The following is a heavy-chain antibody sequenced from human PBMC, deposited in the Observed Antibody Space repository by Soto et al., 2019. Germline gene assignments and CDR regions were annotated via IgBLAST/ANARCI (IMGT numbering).Heavy chain of an antibody. D-gene: IGHD3-3*01. CDR2: INHSGST. CDR1: GGSFSGYY. J-gene: IGHJ6*04. Sequence: SETLSLTCAVYGGSFSGYYWSWIRQPPGKGLEWIGEINHSGSTNYNPSLKSRVTISVDTSKNQFSLKLSSVTAADTAVYYCARGLENVFWGGYSLYYYCGMGGWGKGTRVTVSS. CDR3: ARGLENVFWGGYSLYYYCGMGG. V-gene: IGHV4-34*01.